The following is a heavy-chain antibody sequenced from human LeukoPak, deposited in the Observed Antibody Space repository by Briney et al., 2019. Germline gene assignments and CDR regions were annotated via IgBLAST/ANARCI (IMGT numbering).Heavy chain of an antibody. CDR1: GFTFNSYA. CDR3: ASHTLIRGVTHFDY. D-gene: IGHD3-10*01. CDR2: ISGGGGST. Sequence: GSLRLSCAASGFTFNSYAMTWVRQAPGKGLEWVSTISGGGGSTYYADSVKGRFTVSRDNSKNTLYLQMNSLRAEDTAVYYCASHTLIRGVTHFDYWGQGTLVTVSS. J-gene: IGHJ4*02. V-gene: IGHV3-23*01.